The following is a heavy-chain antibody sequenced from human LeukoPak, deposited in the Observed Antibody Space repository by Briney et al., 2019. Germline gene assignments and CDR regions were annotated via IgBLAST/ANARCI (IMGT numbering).Heavy chain of an antibody. Sequence: PSETLSLTCAVSGGSFSGYYWRWIRQPPGKGLEWIGEINHSASPNYTPSLKIPVSISVYTSKIQFSLKLSSVTAADTSVYYCARPYYYDSSGYLDYWGQGTLVTVSS. CDR1: GGSFSGYY. D-gene: IGHD3-22*01. CDR3: ARPYYYDSSGYLDY. V-gene: IGHV4-34*01. CDR2: INHSASP. J-gene: IGHJ4*02.